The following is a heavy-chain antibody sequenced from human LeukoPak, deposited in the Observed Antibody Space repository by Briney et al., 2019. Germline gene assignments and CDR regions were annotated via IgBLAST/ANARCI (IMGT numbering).Heavy chain of an antibody. CDR3: VREDTPATANY. CDR2: ISGGGDIT. D-gene: IGHD2-21*02. V-gene: IGHV3-23*01. Sequence: GGSLRLSCAASGFNFANHAMSWVRQTAGKGLEWVSAISGGGDITYYADSVKGRFTISRDSSKDTLFLQMHSLRPGDTAVYYCVREDTPATANYWGQGTLVTISS. CDR1: GFNFANHA. J-gene: IGHJ4*02.